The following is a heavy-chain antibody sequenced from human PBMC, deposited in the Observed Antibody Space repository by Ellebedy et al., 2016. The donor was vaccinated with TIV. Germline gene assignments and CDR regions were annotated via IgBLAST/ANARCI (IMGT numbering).Heavy chain of an antibody. CDR2: IVVGSGNT. J-gene: IGHJ3*02. Sequence: SVKVSXXASGFTFTSSAMQWVRQARGQRLEWIGWIVVGSGNTNYAQKFQERVTITRDMSTSTAYMELSSLRSEDTAVYYCAADSYYYDSSGYNAFDIWGQGTMVTVSS. D-gene: IGHD3-22*01. CDR3: AADSYYYDSSGYNAFDI. V-gene: IGHV1-58*02. CDR1: GFTFTSSA.